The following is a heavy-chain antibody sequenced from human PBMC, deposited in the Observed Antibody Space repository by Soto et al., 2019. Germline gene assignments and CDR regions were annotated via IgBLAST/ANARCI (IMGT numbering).Heavy chain of an antibody. CDR2: ISAYNGNT. V-gene: IGHV1-18*01. Sequence: QVQLVQSGAEVKKPGASVKVSCKASGYTFTSYGMSWVRQAPGQGLEWMGWISAYNGNTNYAQKLQGRVTMTTDTATSTAYMELRSLRSDETAVYYCARDPGKYSSSWYALYYYYGMDVWGQGTTVTVSS. J-gene: IGHJ6*02. D-gene: IGHD6-13*01. CDR1: GYTFTSYG. CDR3: ARDPGKYSSSWYALYYYYGMDV.